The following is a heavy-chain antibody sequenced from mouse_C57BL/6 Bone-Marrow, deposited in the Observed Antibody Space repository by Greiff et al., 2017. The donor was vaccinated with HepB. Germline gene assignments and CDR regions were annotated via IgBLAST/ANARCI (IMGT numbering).Heavy chain of an antibody. CDR2: IDPSDSYT. CDR3: ARNSDY. V-gene: IGHV1-50*01. Sequence: QVHVKQSGAELVKPGASVKLSCKASGYTFTSYWMQWVKQRPGQGLEWIGEIDPSDSYTNYNQKFKGKATLTVDTSSSTAYMQLSSLTSEDSAVYYCARNSDYWGQGTTLTVSS. CDR1: GYTFTSYW. J-gene: IGHJ2*01.